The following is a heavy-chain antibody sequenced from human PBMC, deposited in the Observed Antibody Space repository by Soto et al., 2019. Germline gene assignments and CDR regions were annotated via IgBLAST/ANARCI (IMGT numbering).Heavy chain of an antibody. V-gene: IGHV1-2*02. Sequence: QVQLVQSGAEVKKPGASVKVSCKASGYTFTGYYIHWVRQTPGQGLEWMGWSNPNSGDTHYAQRFQGRVTMTRDTSITTAYMDLSRLRSDDTAVYYCARGYCSGGGCSPYFDYWGQGTLVTVSS. CDR3: ARGYCSGGGCSPYFDY. CDR1: GYTFTGYY. CDR2: SNPNSGDT. D-gene: IGHD2-15*01. J-gene: IGHJ4*02.